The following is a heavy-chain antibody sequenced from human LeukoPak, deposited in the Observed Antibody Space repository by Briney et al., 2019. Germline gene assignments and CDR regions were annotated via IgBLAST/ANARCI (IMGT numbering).Heavy chain of an antibody. Sequence: SETLSLPFTVSGYSISSGYYWGWIRQPPGKGLEWIGSIYHSGSTYYNPSLKSRVTISVDTSKNQFSLKLSSVTAADTAVYYCARLSTGGAIFGVVIVWGQGTLVTVSS. CDR1: GYSISSGYY. V-gene: IGHV4-38-2*02. D-gene: IGHD3-3*01. CDR3: ARLSTGGAIFGVVIV. CDR2: IYHSGST. J-gene: IGHJ4*02.